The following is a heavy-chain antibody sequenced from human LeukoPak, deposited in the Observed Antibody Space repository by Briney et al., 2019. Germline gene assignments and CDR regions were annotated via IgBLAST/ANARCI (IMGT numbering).Heavy chain of an antibody. V-gene: IGHV1-2*02. D-gene: IGHD3-10*01. Sequence: GASVKVSCKASGYTFTGYYMHWVRQAPGQGLEWMGWINPNSGGTNCAQKFQGRVTMTRDTSISTAYMELSRLRSDDTAVYYCARGLGRTGYGDDYWGQGTLVTVSS. CDR3: ARGLGRTGYGDDY. CDR2: INPNSGGT. J-gene: IGHJ4*02. CDR1: GYTFTGYY.